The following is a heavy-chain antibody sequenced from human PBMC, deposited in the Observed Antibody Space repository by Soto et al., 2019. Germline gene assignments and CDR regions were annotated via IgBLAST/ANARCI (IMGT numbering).Heavy chain of an antibody. CDR1: GYTFTSRG. Sequence: QVQLLQSGPEGKEPGASVKVSCKTSGYTFTSRGIYWVRQAPGQGLEWMGWISPDNGHTNYVQRFQDRVTLTTDTSTSTAYMELRSLRSDDTAVYYCRREAGDYKWYFDLWGRGTPVTVS. CDR2: ISPDNGHT. J-gene: IGHJ2*01. D-gene: IGHD4-17*01. CDR3: RREAGDYKWYFDL. V-gene: IGHV1-18*01.